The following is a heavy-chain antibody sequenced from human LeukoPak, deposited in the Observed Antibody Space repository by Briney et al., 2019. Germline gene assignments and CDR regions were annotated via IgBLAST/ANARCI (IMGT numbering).Heavy chain of an antibody. V-gene: IGHV7-4-1*02. CDR2: INTNTGNP. CDR1: GYTFTSYA. CDR3: ARVQGGLAVAKAFGY. Sequence: ASVKVSYKASGYTFTSYAMNWVRQAPGQGLEWMGWINTNTGNPTYAQGFTGRFVFSLDTSVSTAYLQISSLKAEDTAVYYCARVQGGLAVAKAFGYWGQGTLVTVSS. J-gene: IGHJ4*02. D-gene: IGHD6-19*01.